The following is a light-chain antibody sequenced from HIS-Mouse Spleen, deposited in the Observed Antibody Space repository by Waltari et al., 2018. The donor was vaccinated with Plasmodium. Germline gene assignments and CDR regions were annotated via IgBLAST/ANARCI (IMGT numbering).Light chain of an antibody. CDR1: QSVSSN. J-gene: IGKJ3*01. Sequence: EIVMTPSPATLSVSPGESATLSCRASQSVSSNLAWYQQKPGQAPRLLIYGASTRATGIPARCSGSGSGTEFTLTISSLQSEDFAVYYCQQYNNWPFTFGPGTKVDIK. CDR2: GAS. V-gene: IGKV3-15*01. CDR3: QQYNNWPFT.